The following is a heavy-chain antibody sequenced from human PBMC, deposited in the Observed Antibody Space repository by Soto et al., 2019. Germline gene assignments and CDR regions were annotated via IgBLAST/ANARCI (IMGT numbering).Heavy chain of an antibody. CDR3: ASNCISTSCLPDAFDI. Sequence: QVQLVQSGAEVKKPGSSVKVSCKASGGTFSSYAISWVRQAPGQGLEWMGGIIPIFGTANYAQKFQGRVTITXXEXTXXAYMELSSLRSEDTAVYYCASNCISTSCLPDAFDIWGQGTMVTVSS. D-gene: IGHD2-2*01. CDR1: GGTFSSYA. J-gene: IGHJ3*02. CDR2: IIPIFGTA. V-gene: IGHV1-69*05.